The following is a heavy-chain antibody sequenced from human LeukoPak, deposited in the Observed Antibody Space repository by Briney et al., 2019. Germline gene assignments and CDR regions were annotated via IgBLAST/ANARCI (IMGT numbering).Heavy chain of an antibody. CDR2: MNPNSGNT. CDR1: GYTFTSYD. CDR3: ARGMISSAYSSSSVVDY. J-gene: IGHJ4*02. V-gene: IGHV1-8*03. D-gene: IGHD6-6*01. Sequence: ASVKVSCKASGYTFTSYDINWVRQVTGQGLEWMGWMNPNSGNTGYAQKFQGRVTITRNTSISTAYMELSSLRSEDTAVYYCARGMISSAYSSSSVVDYWGQGTLVTVSS.